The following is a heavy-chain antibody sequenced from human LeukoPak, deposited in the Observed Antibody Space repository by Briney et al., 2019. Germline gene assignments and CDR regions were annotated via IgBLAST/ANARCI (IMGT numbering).Heavy chain of an antibody. CDR3: AKLTTFYYGSGSYSRFDY. J-gene: IGHJ4*02. D-gene: IGHD3-10*01. CDR1: GFTFSSYA. Sequence: PGGSLRLSCAASGFTFSSYAMSWVRQAPGKGLEWVSAISGSGGSTYYADSVKGRFTISRDNSKNTLYLQMDSLRVEDTAVYHCAKLTTFYYGSGSYSRFDYWGQGTLVTVSS. CDR2: ISGSGGST. V-gene: IGHV3-23*01.